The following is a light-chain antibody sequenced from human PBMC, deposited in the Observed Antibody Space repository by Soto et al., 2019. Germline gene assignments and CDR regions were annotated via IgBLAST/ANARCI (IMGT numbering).Light chain of an antibody. Sequence: ETVLTQSPGTLSLSPGERATLSCRASQTIRSNYLAWYRQTPGQAPRLLIYGASNRATGIADRFSGSGAGADCTRIISRLGPEDFARYYCQQYGSSPWTFGQGAKVEIK. CDR3: QQYGSSPWT. CDR1: QTIRSNY. V-gene: IGKV3-20*01. J-gene: IGKJ1*01. CDR2: GAS.